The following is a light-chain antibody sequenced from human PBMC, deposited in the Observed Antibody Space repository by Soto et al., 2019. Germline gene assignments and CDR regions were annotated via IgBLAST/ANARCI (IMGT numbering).Light chain of an antibody. Sequence: DTRITHSPSTVPASVLHRVTITCRASQTVSKSLNWYRQRSGKAPELLVYATSHLQSGVPSRFSGSGSGTDFTLAISSLQPEDFATYYCQQSYRMPRTFGQGTKVDI. CDR2: ATS. V-gene: IGKV1-39*01. CDR1: QTVSKS. CDR3: QQSYRMPRT. J-gene: IGKJ1*01.